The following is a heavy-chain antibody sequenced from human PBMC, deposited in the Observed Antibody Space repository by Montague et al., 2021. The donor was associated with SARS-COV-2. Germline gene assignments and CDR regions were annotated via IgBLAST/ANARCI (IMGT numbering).Heavy chain of an antibody. V-gene: IGHV4-59*13. CDR2: MYYSGST. Sequence: SETLSLTCTVSGGSISSYYWSWIRQPPGKGLEWIGYMYYSGSTNYNPSLKSRVTLSVDTSKNQFSLKLSSVTAADTAVYYCAGDFDYWCLGTPVTVSSPSHTSSITLSVGPSTNKSAQTLIYVTAADTAEYYSEQPFDYWGQGTLVTVSS. CDR3: AGDFDYWCLGTPVTVSSPSHTSSITLSVGPSTNKSAQTLIYVTAADTAEYYSEQPFDY. D-gene: IGHD2-8*02. J-gene: IGHJ4*02. CDR1: GGSISSYY.